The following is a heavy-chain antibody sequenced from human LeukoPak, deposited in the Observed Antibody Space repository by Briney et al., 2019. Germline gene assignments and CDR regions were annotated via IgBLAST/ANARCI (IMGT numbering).Heavy chain of an antibody. J-gene: IGHJ4*02. CDR3: ARDDSSGLVPY. CDR2: IYYSGST. V-gene: IGHV4-59*01. Sequence: SETLSLTCTVSGGSISSYYWSWIRQPPGKGLEWIGYIYYSGSTNYNPSLKSRVTISVDTSKNQFSLKLSSVTAADTAVYYCARDDSSGLVPYWGQGTLVTVSS. D-gene: IGHD3-22*01. CDR1: GGSISSYY.